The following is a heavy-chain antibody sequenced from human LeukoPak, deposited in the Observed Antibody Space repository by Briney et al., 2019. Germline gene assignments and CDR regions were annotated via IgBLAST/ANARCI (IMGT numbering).Heavy chain of an antibody. J-gene: IGHJ3*02. CDR1: GGTFSSYA. CDR2: ITPYNDNA. V-gene: IGHV1-18*01. CDR3: ARDMICDTSGSSRDTNDAFDI. Sequence: GASVKVSCKASGGTFSSYAISWVRQAPGQGLEWMGWITPYNDNANYAQKFQGRVTMTTDTSTDIAYMDLRSLGSDDTAMYYCARDMICDTSGSSRDTNDAFDIWGQGTMLIVSS. D-gene: IGHD5-12*01.